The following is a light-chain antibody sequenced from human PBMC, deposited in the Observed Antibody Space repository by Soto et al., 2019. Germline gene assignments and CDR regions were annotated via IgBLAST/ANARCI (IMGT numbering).Light chain of an antibody. CDR3: QQRDT. Sequence: DLQLTQSPSFLSASVGDRVTITCRASQGISSYLAWYQQKPGKAPKLLIYAASTLQSGVPSRFSGSGSGTEFTLTISSLQPEDFATYYCQQRDTFGGGTKVEIK. J-gene: IGKJ4*01. V-gene: IGKV1-9*01. CDR2: AAS. CDR1: QGISSY.